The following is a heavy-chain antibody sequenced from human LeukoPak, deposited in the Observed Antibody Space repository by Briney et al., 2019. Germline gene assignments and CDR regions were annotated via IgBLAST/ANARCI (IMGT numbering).Heavy chain of an antibody. CDR3: ARDLTRIATAGDPVGY. V-gene: IGHV3-20*04. CDR2: FNWNGGST. J-gene: IGHJ4*02. CDR1: GFTFDDYG. D-gene: IGHD6-13*01. Sequence: GRSLRLSCEASGFTFDDYGMSWVRQAPGKGLEWVSGFNWNGGSTGYADSVKGRFTISRDNAKNSLYLQMNSLRAEDTALYYCARDLTRIATAGDPVGYWGQGTLVTVSS.